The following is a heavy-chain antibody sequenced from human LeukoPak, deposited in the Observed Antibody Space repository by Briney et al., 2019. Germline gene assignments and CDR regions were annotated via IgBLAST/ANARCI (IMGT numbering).Heavy chain of an antibody. CDR2: IDTVGSTT. Sequence: GGSLRLSCAASGFTFSAYWMHWVRQAPGKGLVWASRIDTVGSTTTYADSVKGRFTISRDNAKNTLHLQMSSLTAEDTGVYYCARVRSGSDDWVDPWGQGTLVTVSS. CDR1: GFTFSAYW. D-gene: IGHD1-26*01. V-gene: IGHV3-74*03. CDR3: ARVRSGSDDWVDP. J-gene: IGHJ5*02.